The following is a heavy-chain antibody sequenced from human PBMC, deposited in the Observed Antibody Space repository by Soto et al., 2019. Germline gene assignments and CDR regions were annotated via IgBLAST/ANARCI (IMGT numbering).Heavy chain of an antibody. J-gene: IGHJ4*02. D-gene: IGHD6-19*01. V-gene: IGHV1-69*10. CDR2: IIPILGIA. CDR3: ARGAAGIAVAGPSYYFDY. CDR1: GYTFTNYA. Sequence: SVKVSCKASGYTFTNYAMHWVRQAPGQRLEWMGWIIPILGIANYAQKFQGRVTITADKSTSTAYMELSSLRSEDTAVYYCARGAAGIAVAGPSYYFDYWGQGTLVTVSS.